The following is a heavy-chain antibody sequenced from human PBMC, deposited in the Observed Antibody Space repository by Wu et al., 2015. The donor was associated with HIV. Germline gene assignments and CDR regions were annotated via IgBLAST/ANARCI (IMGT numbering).Heavy chain of an antibody. J-gene: IGHJ4*02. Sequence: QVHLVQSGAEVRKPGASVKVSCKTSGYTFSGYHMHWVRQAPGQGLEWMGWINPNNGVTNSAQVFQGRVTLTTNTSITTAYMELSSLRSDDTAVYYCARPIVGGPYAYFDFWGQGTLVTVSS. CDR1: GYTFSGYH. D-gene: IGHD1-26*01. CDR3: ARPIVGGPYAYFDF. CDR2: INPNNGVT. V-gene: IGHV1-2*02.